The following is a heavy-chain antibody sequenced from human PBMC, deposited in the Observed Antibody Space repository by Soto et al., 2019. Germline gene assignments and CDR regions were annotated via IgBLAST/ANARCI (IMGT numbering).Heavy chain of an antibody. V-gene: IGHV1-18*01. D-gene: IGHD2-2*01. Sequence: ASVKVSCKASGYTFTSYGISWVRQAPGQGLEWMGWISAYNGNTNYAQKLQGRVTMTTDTSTSTAYMELRSLRSDDTAVYYCARAVLNCISTSCYYYYYYGMDVWGQGTTVTVSS. CDR3: ARAVLNCISTSCYYYYYYGMDV. J-gene: IGHJ6*02. CDR2: ISAYNGNT. CDR1: GYTFTSYG.